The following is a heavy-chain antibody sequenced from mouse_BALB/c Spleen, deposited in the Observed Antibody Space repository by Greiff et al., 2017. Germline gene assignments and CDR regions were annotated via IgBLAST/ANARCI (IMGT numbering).Heavy chain of an antibody. CDR3: ARDYYGSSYWYFDV. J-gene: IGHJ1*01. V-gene: IGHV5-17*02. D-gene: IGHD1-1*01. CDR1: GFTFSSFG. CDR2: ISSGSSTI. Sequence: VQLKESGGGLVQPGGSRKLSCAASGFTFSSFGMHWVRQAPEKGLEWVAYISSGSSTIYYADTVKGRFTISRDNPKNTLFLQMTSLRSEDTAMYYCARDYYGSSYWYFDVWGAGTTVTVSS.